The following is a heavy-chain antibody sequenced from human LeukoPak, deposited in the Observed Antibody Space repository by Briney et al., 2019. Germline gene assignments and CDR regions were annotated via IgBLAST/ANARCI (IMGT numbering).Heavy chain of an antibody. Sequence: GASVKVSCKASGYSFTDYYMHWVRQAPRQGLEWMGWINLNNGDIKSAQKFQGRVTMTRDTSITTVYMEVSWLTSDDTAIYYCARADRLHGGPYLIGPWGQGTLVTVSS. CDR2: INLNNGDI. CDR1: GYSFTDYY. V-gene: IGHV1-2*02. CDR3: ARADRLHGGPYLIGP. J-gene: IGHJ5*02. D-gene: IGHD2-21*01.